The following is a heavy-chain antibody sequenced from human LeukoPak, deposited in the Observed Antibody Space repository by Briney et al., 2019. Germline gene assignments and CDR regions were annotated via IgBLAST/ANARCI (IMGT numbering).Heavy chain of an antibody. CDR3: ARGDPHADL. CDR2: ITISGHTK. CDR1: GFDLSTYE. Sequence: GGSLRLSCAASGFDLSTYEMNWVRQAQGTGLEWIADITISGHTKNYADSVKGRFSISRDNARTSLYLQMHSLRVEDTGVYYCARGDPHADLWGQGTLVTVSS. D-gene: IGHD5-24*01. J-gene: IGHJ5*02. V-gene: IGHV3-48*03.